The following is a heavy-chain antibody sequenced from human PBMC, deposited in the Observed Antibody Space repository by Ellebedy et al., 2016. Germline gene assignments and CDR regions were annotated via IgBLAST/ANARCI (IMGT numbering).Heavy chain of an antibody. Sequence: GESLKISRAASGFSFSNYGMNWVRQAPGKGLEWVAVISYDGSNKYYADSVKGRFTISRDNSNNTLYLQMNSLRAEDTAVYYCARGGYYDSNGYPRCDYWGQGTLVTVSS. V-gene: IGHV3-30*03. CDR2: ISYDGSNK. D-gene: IGHD3-22*01. CDR1: GFSFSNYG. J-gene: IGHJ4*02. CDR3: ARGGYYDSNGYPRCDY.